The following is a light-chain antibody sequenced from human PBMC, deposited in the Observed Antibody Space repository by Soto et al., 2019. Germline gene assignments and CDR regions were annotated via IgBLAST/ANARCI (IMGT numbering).Light chain of an antibody. CDR3: SSYAGSNNFV. J-gene: IGLJ1*01. CDR2: EVS. Sequence: QSALTQPPSASGSPGQSVTISCTGTSSVVGGYDYVSWYQQYPGKAPKLIIYEVSKRPSGVPDRFSGSKSGNTASLTVSWLQAEDEADYYCSSYAGSNNFVFGTGTKVTVL. V-gene: IGLV2-8*01. CDR1: SSVVGGYDY.